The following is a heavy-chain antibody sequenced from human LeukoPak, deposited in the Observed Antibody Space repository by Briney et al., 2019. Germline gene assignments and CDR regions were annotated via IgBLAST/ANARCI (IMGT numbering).Heavy chain of an antibody. CDR2: FNPNSGGT. V-gene: IGHV1-2*04. CDR1: GYTFTGYY. J-gene: IGHJ3*02. D-gene: IGHD5-12*01. CDR3: ARARTSGPTVTDAFDI. Sequence: ASVKVSCKASGYTFTGYYMHWVRQAPGQGLEWMGWFNPNSGGTNYAQKFQGWVTVTRDTSISTAYLELSRLRSDDTAIYYCARARTSGPTVTDAFDIWGQGTMVTVSS.